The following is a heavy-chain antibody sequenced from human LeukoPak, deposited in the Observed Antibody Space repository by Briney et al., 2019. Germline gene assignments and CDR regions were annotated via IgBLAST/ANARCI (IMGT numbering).Heavy chain of an antibody. CDR2: ISRSSTTI. V-gene: IGHV3-48*01. CDR3: ARNPYSSSSKDY. Sequence: GGSLRLSCAASGFTFSSFSMNWVRQAPGKGLEWVSYISRSSTTIYYADSVKGRFAISRDNAKNSLYLQMNSLRAEDTAVYYCARNPYSSSSKDYWGQGTLVSVSS. CDR1: GFTFSSFS. D-gene: IGHD6-6*01. J-gene: IGHJ4*02.